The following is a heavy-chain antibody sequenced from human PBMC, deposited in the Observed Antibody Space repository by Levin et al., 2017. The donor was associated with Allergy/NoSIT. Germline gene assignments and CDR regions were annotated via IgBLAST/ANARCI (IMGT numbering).Heavy chain of an antibody. J-gene: IGHJ4*02. Sequence: SETLSLTCAVYGGSFSGYYWSWIRQPPGKGLEWIGEINHSGSTNYNPSLKSRVTISVDTSKNQFSLKLSSVTAADTAVYYCARGTPQDSVGGSYFDYWGQGTLVTVSS. D-gene: IGHD2-15*01. CDR2: INHSGST. CDR1: GGSFSGYY. CDR3: ARGTPQDSVGGSYFDY. V-gene: IGHV4-34*01.